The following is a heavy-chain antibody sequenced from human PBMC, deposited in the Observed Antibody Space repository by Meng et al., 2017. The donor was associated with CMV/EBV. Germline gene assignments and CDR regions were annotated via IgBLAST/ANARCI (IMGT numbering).Heavy chain of an antibody. Sequence: ASVKVSCKASGYTFTSYDINWVRQATGQGLERMGWMNPNSGNTGYAQKFQGSVTITRNTSISTAYMELSSLRSEDTAVYYCARTTHSGYVGFDYWGQGTLVTVSS. D-gene: IGHD5-12*01. CDR2: MNPNSGNT. CDR3: ARTTHSGYVGFDY. J-gene: IGHJ4*02. V-gene: IGHV1-8*03. CDR1: GYTFTSYD.